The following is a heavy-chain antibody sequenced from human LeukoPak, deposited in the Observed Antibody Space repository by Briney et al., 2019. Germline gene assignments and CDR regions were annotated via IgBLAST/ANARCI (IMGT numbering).Heavy chain of an antibody. Sequence: GSLRLSCTASGFTFSSYSMNWVRQAPGKGLEWVSYISSSSSNIFYADSFKGRFTISRDNAQNSLYLQMNSLRVEDTAVYYCAREAKFYYDSSGYYSDYWGQGTLVTVSS. D-gene: IGHD3-22*01. J-gene: IGHJ4*02. V-gene: IGHV3-21*03. CDR2: ISSSSSNI. CDR3: AREAKFYYDSSGYYSDY. CDR1: GFTFSSYS.